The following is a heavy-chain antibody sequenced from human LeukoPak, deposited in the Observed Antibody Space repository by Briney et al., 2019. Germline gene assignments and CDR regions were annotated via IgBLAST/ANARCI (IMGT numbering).Heavy chain of an antibody. J-gene: IGHJ4*02. CDR3: TRGGGWLIDF. D-gene: IGHD5-24*01. CDR1: GFTVSTNY. Sequence: GGSLRLSCAASGFTVSTNYMNWVRQAPGKGLEWVSIIFSGGSTYYADSVKGRFTISRDSSKNTVYLQMNNVRAEDTAVYYCTRGGGWLIDFWGRGTLVTVSS. V-gene: IGHV3-53*01. CDR2: IFSGGST.